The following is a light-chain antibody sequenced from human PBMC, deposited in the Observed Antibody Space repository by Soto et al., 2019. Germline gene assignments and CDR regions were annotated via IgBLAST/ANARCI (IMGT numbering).Light chain of an antibody. J-gene: IGKJ4*01. CDR1: QTVSTH. CDR3: QQYNTWPPLT. Sequence: EVVMTQSPATLSVSPGVRVTFSCRASQTVSTHVAWYQQKPGQPPRLLIYGASTRATGVPARFSGGGSGTEFTLTINSLESADFAVYYCQQYNTWPPLTFGGGTKVEIK. CDR2: GAS. V-gene: IGKV3-15*01.